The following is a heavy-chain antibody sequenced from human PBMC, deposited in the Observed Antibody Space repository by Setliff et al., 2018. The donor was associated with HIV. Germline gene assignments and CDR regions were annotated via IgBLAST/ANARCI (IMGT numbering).Heavy chain of an antibody. J-gene: IGHJ3*02. V-gene: IGHV4-30-4*01. Sequence: SETLSLTCSVSGGSTTSGGYYWSWIRQHPGKGLEYIGYSYYSGSTYYNPSLKSRVTISMDTSKNQFSLKLSSVTAADTAVYYCARNDAFDIWGQGTLVTVSS. CDR2: SYYSGST. CDR1: GGSTTSGGYY. CDR3: ARNDAFDI.